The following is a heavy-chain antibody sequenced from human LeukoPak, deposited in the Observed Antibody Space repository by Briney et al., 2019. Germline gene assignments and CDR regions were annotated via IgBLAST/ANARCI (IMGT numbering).Heavy chain of an antibody. Sequence: GASVKVSCKASGYTFTSYYMHWVRQAPGQGLEWMGIINPSGVTTNYAQKFQGRVTMTRDTSTSTVYMELSSLRSEDTAVYYCAREVRVGATPPLDYWGQGTLVTVSA. CDR2: INPSGVTT. D-gene: IGHD1-26*01. J-gene: IGHJ4*02. CDR1: GYTFTSYY. V-gene: IGHV1-46*01. CDR3: AREVRVGATPPLDY.